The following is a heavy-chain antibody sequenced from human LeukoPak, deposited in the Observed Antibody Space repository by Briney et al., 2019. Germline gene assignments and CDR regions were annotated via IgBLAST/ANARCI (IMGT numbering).Heavy chain of an antibody. V-gene: IGHV3-23*01. D-gene: IGHD4-23*01. CDR2: MSGSGVTGT. Sequence: GGSLRLSCATSGFTFSTFAMSWVRQAPGKGLERVSVMSGSGVTGTNYADSVKGRFTISRDNSKNTLFLEMNSLRAEDTALYYCAKGYYGGSATHFDSWGQGILVTVSS. CDR3: AKGYYGGSATHFDS. J-gene: IGHJ4*02. CDR1: GFTFSTFA.